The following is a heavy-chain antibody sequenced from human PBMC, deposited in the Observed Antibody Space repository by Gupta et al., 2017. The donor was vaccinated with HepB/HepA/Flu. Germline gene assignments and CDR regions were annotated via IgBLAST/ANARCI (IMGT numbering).Heavy chain of an antibody. CDR2: IYPGDSDT. V-gene: IGHV5-51*01. CDR3: ARHSLPVIWYSGSPDDAFDI. Sequence: EVQLVQSGAEVKKPGESLKISCKGSGYSFTSYWIGWVRQLPGKGLEWMGIIYPGDSDTRYSPSFQGQVTISADKSISTAYLQWSSLKASDTAMYYCARHSLPVIWYSGSPDDAFDIWGQGTMVTVSS. J-gene: IGHJ3*02. D-gene: IGHD1-26*01. CDR1: GYSFTSYW.